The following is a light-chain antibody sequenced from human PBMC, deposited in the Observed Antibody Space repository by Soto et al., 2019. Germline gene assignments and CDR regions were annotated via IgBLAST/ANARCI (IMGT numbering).Light chain of an antibody. J-gene: IGLJ3*02. CDR2: EVN. CDR1: SSDVGVYNY. Sequence: QSALTQPASVSGSPGQSITISCTETSSDVGVYNYVSWYQQHPGKAPKLMIYEVNNRPSGVSNRFSGSKSGNTASLTISGLQAEDEADYYCSSYTSSSSLVFGGGTQLTVL. CDR3: SSYTSSSSLV. V-gene: IGLV2-14*01.